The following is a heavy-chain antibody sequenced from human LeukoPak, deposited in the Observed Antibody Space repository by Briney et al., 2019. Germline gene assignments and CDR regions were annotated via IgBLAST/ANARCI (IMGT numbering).Heavy chain of an antibody. V-gene: IGHV1-2*02. CDR3: ARTPRRYSYGRGYGMDV. CDR2: INPNSGGT. CDR1: GYTFTGYY. D-gene: IGHD5-18*01. J-gene: IGHJ6*02. Sequence: ASVKVSCKASGYTFTGYYMHWVRQAPGQGLEWMGWINPNSGGTNYAQKFQGRVAMTGDTSISTAYMELRRLRPDDTAVYYCARTPRRYSYGRGYGMDVWGQGTTVTVSS.